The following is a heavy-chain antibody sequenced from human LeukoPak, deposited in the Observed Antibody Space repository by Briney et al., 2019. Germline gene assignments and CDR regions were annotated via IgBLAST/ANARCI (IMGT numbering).Heavy chain of an antibody. CDR1: EFTFSSYE. CDR2: ISSSGTTI. Sequence: GGSLRPSCAASEFTFSSYEMNWVRQAPGKGLQWVSDISSSGTTIYYADSVKGRFTISRDNAKNSLYLQMNSLRAEDTAVYYCARKYCSTTSCLFDNWGQGTLVTVSS. V-gene: IGHV3-48*03. CDR3: ARKYCSTTSCLFDN. D-gene: IGHD2-2*01. J-gene: IGHJ4*02.